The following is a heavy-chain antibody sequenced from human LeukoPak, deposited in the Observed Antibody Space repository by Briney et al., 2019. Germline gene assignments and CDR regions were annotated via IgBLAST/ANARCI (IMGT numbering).Heavy chain of an antibody. CDR1: GFMFSDYG. CDR2: IWYDGSNI. J-gene: IGHJ6*03. Sequence: GRSLRLSCAASGFMFSDYGMHWVRQAPGKGLEWVAAIWYDGSNIFYADSVKGRFTISRDDSKNALYLQMNSLRAEDTADYYCAKEGDRGEALYYYYMDVWGNGTTVTVSS. V-gene: IGHV3-33*06. CDR3: AKEGDRGEALYYYYMDV. D-gene: IGHD3-10*01.